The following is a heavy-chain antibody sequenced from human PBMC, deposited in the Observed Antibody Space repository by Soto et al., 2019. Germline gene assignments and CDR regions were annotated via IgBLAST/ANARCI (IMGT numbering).Heavy chain of an antibody. D-gene: IGHD6-13*01. Sequence: GGSLKLSCATDCLPFHSYDMYWVRQATGKGLEWVSAIGIAGDTYYPGSVKGRFTISRENAKNSLYLQMNSLRAEDTAVYYCAREGSSSSWYFYYGMDVWGQGT. CDR3: AREGSSSSWYFYYGMDV. J-gene: IGHJ6*02. V-gene: IGHV3-13*01. CDR2: IGIAGDT. CDR1: CLPFHSYD.